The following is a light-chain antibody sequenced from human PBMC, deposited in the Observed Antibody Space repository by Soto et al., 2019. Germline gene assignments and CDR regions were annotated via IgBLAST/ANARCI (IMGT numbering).Light chain of an antibody. J-gene: IGKJ2*01. Sequence: EIVVTQSPVTLSVSPGESATLSCRPSQSVGFHVAWYQQRPGQTPRLVIYRASIRAPGVPDRFTGSGSGTEFTLTINSLQSEDFAVYYCQQYDNWTMYTFGQGTKVDIK. CDR2: RAS. V-gene: IGKV3-15*01. CDR3: QQYDNWTMYT. CDR1: QSVGFH.